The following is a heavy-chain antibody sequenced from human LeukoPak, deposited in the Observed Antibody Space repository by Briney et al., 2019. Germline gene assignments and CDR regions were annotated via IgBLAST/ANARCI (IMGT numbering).Heavy chain of an antibody. CDR1: GYTFSTYW. CDR3: TRRRVTYCNSSGRSRYYFDY. D-gene: IGHD6-6*01. V-gene: IGHV5-51*01. J-gene: IGHJ4*02. CDR2: IYPGDSDR. Sequence: GESLKISCKGSGYTFSTYWIGWVRQLPGEGLEWMGIIYPGDSDRRYSPSFQGQVTMSADKSISTAYLQWSSLKASDTAMYFCTRRRVTYCNSSGRSRYYFDYWGQGTLVTVSS.